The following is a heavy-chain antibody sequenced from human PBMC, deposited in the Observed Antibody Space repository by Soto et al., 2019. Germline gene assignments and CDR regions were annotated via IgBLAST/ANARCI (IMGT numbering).Heavy chain of an antibody. D-gene: IGHD6-6*01. CDR3: ARVKLSSQLVPPGY. V-gene: IGHV3-11*04. J-gene: IGHJ4*02. CDR1: GFTFSDYY. Sequence: GGSLRLSCAASGFTFSDYYMSWIRQAPGKGLEWVSYISSSSSNIYYADSVKGRFTISRDNAKNSLYLQMNSLRAEDTAVYYCARVKLSSQLVPPGYWGQGTLVTVS. CDR2: ISSSSSNI.